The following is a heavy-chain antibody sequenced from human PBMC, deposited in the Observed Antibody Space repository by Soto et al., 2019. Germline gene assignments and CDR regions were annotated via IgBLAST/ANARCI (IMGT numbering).Heavy chain of an antibody. CDR3: ARWIGSSWYLDY. V-gene: IGHV4-59*01. CDR1: GGSISSYY. Sequence: QVQLQESGPGLVKPSETLSLTCTVSGGSISSYYWSWIRQPPGKGLEWIGYINYSGSTNYNPSLKRRVNISVDTSKNQFSLKLSSVTAADTAVYYCARWIGSSWYLDYWGQGTLVTVSS. J-gene: IGHJ4*02. CDR2: INYSGST. D-gene: IGHD6-13*01.